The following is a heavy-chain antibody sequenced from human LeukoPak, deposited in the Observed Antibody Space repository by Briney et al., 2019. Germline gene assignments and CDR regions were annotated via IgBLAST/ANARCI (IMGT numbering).Heavy chain of an antibody. V-gene: IGHV1-18*01. CDR1: GYPFDNFG. CDR2: ISAYNGNT. CDR3: ARDRVGGDLTGVSLY. Sequence: VKVSCKASGYPFDNFGLTWVRQAPGQGVEWWGWISAYNGNTHYAQKFRGRLTLTTETSTSTAYLKLRSLKSDDTAVYYCARDRVGGDLTGVSLYWGQGTLVTVSS. D-gene: IGHD4-17*01. J-gene: IGHJ4*01.